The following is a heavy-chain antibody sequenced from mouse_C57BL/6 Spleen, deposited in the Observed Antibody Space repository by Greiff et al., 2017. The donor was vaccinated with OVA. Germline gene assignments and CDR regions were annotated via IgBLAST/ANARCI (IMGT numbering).Heavy chain of an antibody. D-gene: IGHD2-1*01. CDR2: INPSTGGT. J-gene: IGHJ2*01. V-gene: IGHV1-42*01. CDR1: GYSFTGYY. CDR3: ARGSYGNYGFFDY. Sequence: VQLQQSGPELVKPGASVKISCKASGYSFTGYYMNWVKQSPEKSLEWIGEINPSTGGTTYNQKFKAKATLTVDKSSSTAYMQLKSLTSEDSAVYYCARGSYGNYGFFDYWGQGTTLTVSS.